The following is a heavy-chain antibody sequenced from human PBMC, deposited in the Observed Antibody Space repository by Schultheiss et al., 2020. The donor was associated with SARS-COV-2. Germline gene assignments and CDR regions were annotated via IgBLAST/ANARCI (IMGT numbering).Heavy chain of an antibody. J-gene: IGHJ5*02. CDR2: IYYSGST. V-gene: IGHV4-31*03. D-gene: IGHD3-9*01. Sequence: SQTLSLTCTVSGGSISSSSYYWGWIRQPPGKGLEWIGYIYYSGSTYYNPSLKSRVTISVDTSKNQFSLKLSSVTAADTAVYYCAGDPRIRYFDWLSYPRTDNWFDPWGQGTLVTVSS. CDR1: GGSISSSSYY. CDR3: AGDPRIRYFDWLSYPRTDNWFDP.